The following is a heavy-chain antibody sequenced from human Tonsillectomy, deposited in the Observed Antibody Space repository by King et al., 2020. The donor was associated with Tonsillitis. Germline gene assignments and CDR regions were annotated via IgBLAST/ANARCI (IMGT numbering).Heavy chain of an antibody. V-gene: IGHV3-21*01. J-gene: IGHJ6*02. D-gene: IGHD1-26*01. CDR3: ARDNLGTTLVFGYYGMDV. CDR2: ISTSSSYI. Sequence: VQLVESGGGLVKPGGSLRLSCAASTFTFSSYSMNWVRQAPGKGLEWVSSISTSSSYIYYADSVKGRFTVSRDNANNSLYLHMNSLRAEDTAVYYCARDNLGTTLVFGYYGMDVWGQGTTVTVSS. CDR1: TFTFSSYS.